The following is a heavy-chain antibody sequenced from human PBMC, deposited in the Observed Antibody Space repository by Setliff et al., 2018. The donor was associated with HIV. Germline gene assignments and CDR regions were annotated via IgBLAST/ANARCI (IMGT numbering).Heavy chain of an antibody. V-gene: IGHV4-61*09. J-gene: IGHJ4*02. CDR3: ARGSAVTGTLEY. Sequence: SETLSLTCSVSGGSISSGTYYWSWIRQPAGKGLEWIGHIFSTGSTNYNPSLKSRVIKSADTSKNQFSLRLTSLTAADTAMYHCARGSAVTGTLEYWGQGTLVTVSS. CDR2: IFSTGST. CDR1: GGSISSGTYY. D-gene: IGHD6-19*01.